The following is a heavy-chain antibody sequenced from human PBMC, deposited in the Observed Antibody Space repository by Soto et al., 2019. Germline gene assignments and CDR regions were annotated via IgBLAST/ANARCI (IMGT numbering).Heavy chain of an antibody. V-gene: IGHV3-48*01. Sequence: GGSLRLSCAASGFTFSSYSMNWVRQAPGKGLEWVSYISSSSSTIYYADSVKGRFTISRDNAKNSLYLQMNSLRAEDTAVYYCARSTKILEWLLYDAFDIWGQGTMVTVSS. D-gene: IGHD3-3*01. CDR1: GFTFSSYS. J-gene: IGHJ3*02. CDR3: ARSTKILEWLLYDAFDI. CDR2: ISSSSSTI.